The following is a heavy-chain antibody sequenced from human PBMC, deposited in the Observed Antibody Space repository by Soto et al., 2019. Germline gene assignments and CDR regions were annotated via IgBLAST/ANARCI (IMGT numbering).Heavy chain of an antibody. D-gene: IGHD6-19*01. CDR1: GGSISSGGYY. CDR3: ATGSGWYGNDAFDI. CDR2: IYYSGST. V-gene: IGHV4-31*03. J-gene: IGHJ3*02. Sequence: SETLSLTCTVSGGSISSGGYYWSWIRQHPGKGLEWIGYIYYSGSTYYNPSLKSRVTISVDTSKNQFSLKLSSVTAADTAVYYCATGSGWYGNDAFDIWGQGTMVTVSS.